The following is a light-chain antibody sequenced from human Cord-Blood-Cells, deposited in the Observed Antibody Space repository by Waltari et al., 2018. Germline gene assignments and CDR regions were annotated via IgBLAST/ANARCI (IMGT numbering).Light chain of an antibody. CDR2: DAS. J-gene: IGKJ2*01. CDR1: QSVSSY. V-gene: IGKV3-11*01. CDR3: QQRSNWYT. Sequence: EIVLTQSPATLSLSPGERATLSCRASQSVSSYLAWYQQKPGQAPRLLIYDASNRATGIPARFSGSGSGTDFALTISSVEPEEVAVYYCQQRSNWYTVGQGTKLEIK.